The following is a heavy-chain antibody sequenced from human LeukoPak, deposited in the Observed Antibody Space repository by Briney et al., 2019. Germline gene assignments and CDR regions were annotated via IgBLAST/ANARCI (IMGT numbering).Heavy chain of an antibody. V-gene: IGHV4-34*01. Sequence: PSETLSLTCAIYGGSFSGYYWSWIRQPPGKGLEWIGEINHSGSTNYNPSLKSRVTISVDTSKSQFSLKLSSVTAADTAVYYCARYGVAFDYWGQGTLVTVSS. CDR2: INHSGST. CDR3: ARYGVAFDY. J-gene: IGHJ4*02. CDR1: GGSFSGYY. D-gene: IGHD4-17*01.